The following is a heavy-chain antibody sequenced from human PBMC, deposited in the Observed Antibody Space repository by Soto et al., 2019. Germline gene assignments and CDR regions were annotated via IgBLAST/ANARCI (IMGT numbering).Heavy chain of an antibody. D-gene: IGHD3-3*01. V-gene: IGHV3-11*01. CDR2: ISSSGSTI. Sequence: PGGSLRLSCAASGFTFSDYYMSWIRQAPGKGLEWVSYISSSGSTIYYADSVKGRFTISRDNAKNSLYLQMNSLRAEDTAVYCCATLGPRITIFGVVRFDYWGQGTLVTVSS. CDR3: ATLGPRITIFGVVRFDY. J-gene: IGHJ4*02. CDR1: GFTFSDYY.